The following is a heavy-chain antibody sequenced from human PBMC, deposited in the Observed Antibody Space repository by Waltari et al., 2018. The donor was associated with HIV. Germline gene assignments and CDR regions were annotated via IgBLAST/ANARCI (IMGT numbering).Heavy chain of an antibody. CDR1: GYTFTSYA. Sequence: QVQLVQSGSELKKPGASVKVSCKASGYTFTSYAMNWVRQAPGQGLEWMGWINTNTGNPTYAQGFTGRFVFSLDTSVSTAYLQISSLKAEDTAVYYCARDVRSNNIVVVPAAIPWFDPWGQGTLVTVSS. CDR3: ARDVRSNNIVVVPAAIPWFDP. V-gene: IGHV7-4-1*02. D-gene: IGHD2-2*01. CDR2: INTNTGNP. J-gene: IGHJ5*02.